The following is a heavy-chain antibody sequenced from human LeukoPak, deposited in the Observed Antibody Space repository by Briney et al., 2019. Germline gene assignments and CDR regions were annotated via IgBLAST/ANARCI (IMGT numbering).Heavy chain of an antibody. D-gene: IGHD1-26*01. V-gene: IGHV5-51*01. CDR2: IYPGYSDT. J-gene: IGHJ3*02. CDR1: GYSFTSYW. CDR3: ARPQSVGASSDACDI. Sequence: GEALKISCKGSGYSFTSYWIGWVRQMPGKGLEWMGIIYPGYSDTRYGPSFQGQVTISADKSITTPYLQWSSLKASDTAMYYCARPQSVGASSDACDIWGQGTMVTVP.